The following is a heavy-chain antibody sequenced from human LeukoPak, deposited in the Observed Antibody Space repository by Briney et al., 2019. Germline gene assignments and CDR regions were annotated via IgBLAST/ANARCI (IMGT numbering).Heavy chain of an antibody. CDR3: ARGRGLWPRYYYYYYYMDV. D-gene: IGHD3-10*01. CDR1: GGSISSGSYY. J-gene: IGHJ6*03. V-gene: IGHV4-61*02. CDR2: IYTSGST. Sequence: NPSETLSLTCTVSGGSISSGSYYWSWIRQPAGKGLEWIGRIYTSGSTNYNPSLKSRVTISVDTSKNQFSLKLSSVTAADTAVYYCARGRGLWPRYYYYYYYMDVWGKGTTVTVSS.